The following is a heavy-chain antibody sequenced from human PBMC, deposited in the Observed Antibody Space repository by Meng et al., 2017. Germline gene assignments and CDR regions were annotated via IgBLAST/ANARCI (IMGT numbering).Heavy chain of an antibody. D-gene: IGHD3-10*01. CDR1: GFTFSNAW. Sequence: GESLKISCSASGFTFSNAWIRWVRQAPGKGLEWVGRIKSKTDGGTTDYAAPVKGRFTISRDDSKNTLYLQMNSLKTEDTAVYYCTTVLGGPFDYWGQGTLVTVSS. CDR3: TTVLGGPFDY. V-gene: IGHV3-15*01. CDR2: IKSKTDGGTT. J-gene: IGHJ4*02.